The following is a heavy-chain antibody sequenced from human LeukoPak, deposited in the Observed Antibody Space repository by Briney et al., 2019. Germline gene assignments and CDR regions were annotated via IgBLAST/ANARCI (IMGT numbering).Heavy chain of an antibody. V-gene: IGHV3-74*01. J-gene: IGHJ4*02. Sequence: AGGSLRLSCAASGYTFSSYWMHWVRQAPGKGLVWVSRINSDGSSTSYADSVKGRFTISRDNAKNTLYLQMNSLRAEDTAVYYCASVSGYYYGSGTHDYWGQGTLVTVSS. CDR3: ASVSGYYYGSGTHDY. D-gene: IGHD3-10*01. CDR2: INSDGSST. CDR1: GYTFSSYW.